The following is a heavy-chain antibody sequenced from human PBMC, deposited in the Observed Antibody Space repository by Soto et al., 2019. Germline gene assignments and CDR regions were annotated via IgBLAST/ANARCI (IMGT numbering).Heavy chain of an antibody. CDR3: ARDGGGDLKAFDI. D-gene: IGHD3-16*01. CDR1: GFTFNIYS. Sequence: EVQLVESGGGLVKPGGSLRLSCAASGFTFNIYSMNWVRQAPGKGLEWVSSISSSSSYIYYADSVKGRFTISRDNAKNSLYLQMNSLRAEDTAVYYCARDGGGDLKAFDIWGQGTMVTVSS. CDR2: ISSSSSYI. J-gene: IGHJ3*02. V-gene: IGHV3-21*01.